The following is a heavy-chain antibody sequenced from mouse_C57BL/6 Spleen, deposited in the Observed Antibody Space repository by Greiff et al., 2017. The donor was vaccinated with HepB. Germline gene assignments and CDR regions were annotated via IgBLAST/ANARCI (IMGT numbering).Heavy chain of an antibody. CDR3: ARGGYYGSSRYFDV. J-gene: IGHJ1*03. CDR1: GYTFAGYW. D-gene: IGHD1-1*01. Sequence: QVQLQQSGAELMKPGASVKLSCKATGYTFAGYWIEWVKQSPGHGLEWIGEIVPGSGSTNYNEKFKGKATFTADTSSNTAYMQLSSLTTEDSAIYYCARGGYYGSSRYFDVWGTGTTVTVSS. V-gene: IGHV1-9*01. CDR2: IVPGSGST.